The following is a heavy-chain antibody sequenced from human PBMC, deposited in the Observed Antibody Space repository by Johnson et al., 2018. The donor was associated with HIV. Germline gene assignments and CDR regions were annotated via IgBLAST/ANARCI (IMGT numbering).Heavy chain of an antibody. CDR3: TREGRTVAAFTVGAFDI. Sequence: VQLVESGGGVVQPGRSLRLSCAASGFRFSDHYMDWVRQAPGKGLDWVGRTRNKANSYTTEYAASVKGRFIISRDDSKNTLYLQMNSLKTEDTAVYYCTREGRTVAAFTVGAFDIWGQGTMVTVSS. CDR1: GFRFSDHY. D-gene: IGHD6-19*01. CDR2: TRNKANSYTT. V-gene: IGHV3-72*01. J-gene: IGHJ3*02.